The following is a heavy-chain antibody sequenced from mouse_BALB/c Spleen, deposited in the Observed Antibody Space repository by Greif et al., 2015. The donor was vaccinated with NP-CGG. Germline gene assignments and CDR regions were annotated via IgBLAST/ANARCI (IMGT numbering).Heavy chain of an antibody. CDR3: AREGAYYDFDY. CDR2: IWGDGST. CDR1: GFSLTGYG. J-gene: IGHJ2*01. Sequence: QVQLKESGPGLVAPSQSLPITCTVSGFSLTGYGVNWVRQPPGKGLEWLGMIWGDGSTDYNSALKSRLSISKDNSKSQVFLKMNSPQTDDTARYYCAREGAYYDFDYWGQGTTLTVSS. V-gene: IGHV2-6-7*01. D-gene: IGHD2-10*01.